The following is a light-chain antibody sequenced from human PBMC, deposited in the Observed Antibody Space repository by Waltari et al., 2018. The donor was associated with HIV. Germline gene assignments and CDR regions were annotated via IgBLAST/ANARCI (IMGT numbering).Light chain of an antibody. CDR3: QTWGTGSWV. CDR2: LNSDGSH. CDR1: SGHSSYA. Sequence: QLVLTQSPSASASLGASVKLTCTLSSGHSSYAIAWHQQQPEKGPRYLMKLNSDGSHSKGDGIPDRFSGSSSGAERYLTISSLQSGDEADYYCQTWGTGSWVFGGGTKLTVL. V-gene: IGLV4-69*01. J-gene: IGLJ3*02.